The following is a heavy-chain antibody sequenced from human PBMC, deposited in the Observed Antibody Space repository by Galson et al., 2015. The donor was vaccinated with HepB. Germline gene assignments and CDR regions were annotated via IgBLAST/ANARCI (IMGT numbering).Heavy chain of an antibody. CDR2: TYYRSKWYN. Sequence: CAISGDSVSSNSAAWNWIRQSPSRGLEWLGRTYYRSKWYNDYAVSVKSRITINPDTSKNQFSLQLNSVTPEDTAVYYCARERRHYGSGSYYNEHDAFDIWGQGTMVTVSS. CDR1: GDSVSSNSAA. D-gene: IGHD3-10*01. V-gene: IGHV6-1*01. CDR3: ARERRHYGSGSYYNEHDAFDI. J-gene: IGHJ3*02.